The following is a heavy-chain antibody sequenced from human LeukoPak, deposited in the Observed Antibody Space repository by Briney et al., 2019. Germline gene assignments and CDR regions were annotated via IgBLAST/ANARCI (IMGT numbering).Heavy chain of an antibody. D-gene: IGHD3-10*01. CDR1: GGSFSGYY. J-gene: IGHJ4*02. Sequence: SETLSLTCAVYGGSFSGYYWSWIRQPPGKGLEWIGEINHSGSTNYNPSLKSRVTISVDTSKNQFSLKLSSVTAADTAVYYCARALPQYYYGLGSFYWGQGTLVTVSS. CDR3: ARALPQYYYGLGSFY. CDR2: INHSGST. V-gene: IGHV4-34*01.